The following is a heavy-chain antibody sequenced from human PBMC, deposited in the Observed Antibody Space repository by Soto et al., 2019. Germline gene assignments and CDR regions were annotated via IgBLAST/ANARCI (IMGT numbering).Heavy chain of an antibody. CDR3: ARHKYHSSGPSAY. CDR1: GGSIGSSIYY. J-gene: IGHJ4*02. V-gene: IGHV4-39*01. CDR2: IYYSGST. D-gene: IGHD3-22*01. Sequence: SETMSLTCTVSGGSIGSSIYYLGWIRQPPGKGLEWIGSIYYSGSTYYNPSLKSRVTISVDTSKNQFSLKLSSVTAADTAVYSCARHKYHSSGPSAYRGQGTLVTVSS.